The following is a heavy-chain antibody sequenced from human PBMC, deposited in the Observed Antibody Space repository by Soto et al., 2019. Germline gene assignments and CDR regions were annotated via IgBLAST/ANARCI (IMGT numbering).Heavy chain of an antibody. V-gene: IGHV3-23*01. D-gene: IGHD4-4*01. J-gene: IGHJ4*02. CDR1: EFSFSSFA. CDR2: IGGSGIIT. CDR3: ARGLKWGLFDY. Sequence: PGGSLRLSCRTSEFSFSSFAMTWVRQAPGKGLEWVSSIGGSGIITYYTDSVKGRFTISRDNARNTLFLQMNSLRAEDTAVYYCARGLKWGLFDYWGQGTLVTVSS.